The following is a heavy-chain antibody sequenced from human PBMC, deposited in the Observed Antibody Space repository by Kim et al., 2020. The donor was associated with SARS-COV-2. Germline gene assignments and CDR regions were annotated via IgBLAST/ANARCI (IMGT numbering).Heavy chain of an antibody. CDR2: ISAYNGNT. CDR1: GYTFTSYG. CDR3: ARVRWYDILTGYYPDY. Sequence: ASVKVSCKASGYTFTSYGISWVRQAPGQGLEWMGWISAYNGNTNYAQKLQGRVTMTTDTSTSTAYMELRSLRSDDTAVYYCARVRWYDILTGYYPDYWGQGTLVTVSS. V-gene: IGHV1-18*01. D-gene: IGHD3-9*01. J-gene: IGHJ4*02.